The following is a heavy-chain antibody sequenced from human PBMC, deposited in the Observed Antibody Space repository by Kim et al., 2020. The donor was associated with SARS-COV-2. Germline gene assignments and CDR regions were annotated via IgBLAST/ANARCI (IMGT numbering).Heavy chain of an antibody. V-gene: IGHV3-74*01. D-gene: IGHD1-1*01. CDR3: VRQLDTTRGFV. Sequence: GGSLRLSCAASGFTFSSYLMHWVRQAPEKGLVWVSRMNSDGSRIIYADSVRGRFTISRDNVKNTLYLQMNSLRGEETAVYYCVRQLDTTRGFVWGQGTTVTVSS. CDR1: GFTFSSYL. CDR2: MNSDGSRI. J-gene: IGHJ6*02.